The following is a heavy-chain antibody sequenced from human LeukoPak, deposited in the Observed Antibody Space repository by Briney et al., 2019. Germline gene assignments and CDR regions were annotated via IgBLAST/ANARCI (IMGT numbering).Heavy chain of an antibody. CDR3: ARLWFGESTNFDY. Sequence: PSETLSLTCTVSGGSISSYYWSWIRQPPGKGLEWIGYIYYSGSTNYNPSLKSRVTISVDTSKNQFSLKLSSVTAADTAVYYCARLWFGESTNFDYWGQGNLVTVSS. V-gene: IGHV4-59*08. CDR1: GGSISSYY. D-gene: IGHD3-10*01. J-gene: IGHJ4*02. CDR2: IYYSGST.